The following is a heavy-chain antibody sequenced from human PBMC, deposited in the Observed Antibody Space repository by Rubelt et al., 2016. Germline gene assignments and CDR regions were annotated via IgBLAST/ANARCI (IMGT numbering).Heavy chain of an antibody. D-gene: IGHD5-18*01. CDR2: ISGSGGST. J-gene: IGHJ4*02. CDR1: GFTFSSYA. Sequence: EVQLVESGGGLVQPGGSLRLSCAASGFTFSSYAMSWVRQAPGKGLEWVSAISGSGGSTYYADSVKGRFTISRDNPKNTLFLEMNSLRVEDTAVYYCAKVSGYSFGSPIDYWGQGTLVTVSS. CDR3: AKVSGYSFGSPIDY. V-gene: IGHV3-23*04.